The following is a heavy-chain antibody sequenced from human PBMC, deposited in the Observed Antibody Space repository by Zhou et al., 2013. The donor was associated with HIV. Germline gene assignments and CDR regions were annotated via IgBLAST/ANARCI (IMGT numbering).Heavy chain of an antibody. CDR1: GGTFTKYA. J-gene: IGHJ2*01. Sequence: QVQLVQSGAEVKQPGSSVKVSCKASGGTFTKYAMTWVRQAPGHGLEWMGGITPYLGTTDYSPRFRGRLTVTTDESSTTAYMELAGLTSDDTAVYYCAREPTGEYWYFDVWGRGTKVIVSS. V-gene: IGHV1-69*05. D-gene: IGHD7-27*01. CDR3: AREPTGEYWYFDV. CDR2: ITPYLGTT.